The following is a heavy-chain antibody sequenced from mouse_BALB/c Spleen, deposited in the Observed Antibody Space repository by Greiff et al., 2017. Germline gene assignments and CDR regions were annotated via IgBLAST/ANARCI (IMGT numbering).Heavy chain of an antibody. CDR1: GFTFNTYA. V-gene: IGHV10-1*02. Sequence: VQLKESGGGLVQPKGSLKLSCAASGFTFNTYAMNWVRQAPGKGLEWVARIRSKSNNYATYYADSVKDRFTISRDDSQSMLYLQMNNLKTEDTAMYYCVKYGRDWYFDVWGAGTTVTVSS. CDR2: IRSKSNNYAT. J-gene: IGHJ1*01. D-gene: IGHD1-1*01. CDR3: VKYGRDWYFDV.